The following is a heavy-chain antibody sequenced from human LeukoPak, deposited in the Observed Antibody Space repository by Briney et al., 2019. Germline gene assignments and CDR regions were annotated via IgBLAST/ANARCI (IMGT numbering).Heavy chain of an antibody. J-gene: IGHJ4*02. D-gene: IGHD6-19*01. CDR2: ISGDGGIT. CDR3: ARDPLGIRGWAFDY. Sequence: GGSLRLSCAASGFTFSTYLMHWVRQAPGKGLVWVSRISGDGGITAYADSVKGRFTISRDSAKDTLYLQMNSLRAEDTAVYYCARDPLGIRGWAFDYWGQGTLVTVSS. V-gene: IGHV3-74*01. CDR1: GFTFSTYL.